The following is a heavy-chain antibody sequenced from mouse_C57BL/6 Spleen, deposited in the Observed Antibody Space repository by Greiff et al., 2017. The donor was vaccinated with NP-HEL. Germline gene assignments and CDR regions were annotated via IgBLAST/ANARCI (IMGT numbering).Heavy chain of an antibody. CDR1: GYAFSSSW. V-gene: IGHV1-82*01. D-gene: IGHD2-3*01. CDR3: AREDDGYLDY. Sequence: VQLQQPGPELVKPGASVKISCKASGYAFSSSWMNWVKQRPGKGLEWIGRIYPGDGDTNYNGKFKGKATLTADKSSSTAYMQLSSLTSEDSAVYFCAREDDGYLDYWGQGTTLTVSS. J-gene: IGHJ2*01. CDR2: IYPGDGDT.